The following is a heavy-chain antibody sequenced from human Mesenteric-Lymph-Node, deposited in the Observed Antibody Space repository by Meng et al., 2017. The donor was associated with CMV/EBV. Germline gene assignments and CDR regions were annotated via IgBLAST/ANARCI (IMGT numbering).Heavy chain of an antibody. D-gene: IGHD3-22*01. CDR3: ARGYYDSSGYYSYDAFDI. V-gene: IGHV3-66*02. CDR2: IYSGGST. CDR1: GFTVSSNY. Sequence: GESLKISCAASGFTVSSNYMSWVRQAPGKGLEWVPVIYSGGSTYYADSVKGRFTISRDNSKNTLYLQMNSLRAEDTAVYYCARGYYDSSGYYSYDAFDIWGQGTMVTVSS. J-gene: IGHJ3*02.